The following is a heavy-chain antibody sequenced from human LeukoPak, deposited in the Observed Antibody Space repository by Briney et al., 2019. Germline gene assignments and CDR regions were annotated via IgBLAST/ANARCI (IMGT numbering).Heavy chain of an antibody. D-gene: IGHD3-3*01. V-gene: IGHV1-46*01. CDR3: ARGRGTYDFWSEAFGI. J-gene: IGHJ3*02. CDR2: INPSGGST. Sequence: GASVKVSCKASGYTFTSYYMHWVRQAPGQGLEWMGIINPSGGSTSYAQKFQGRVTFTRDTSISTAYMELSGLRSEDTAVYYCARGRGTYDFWSEAFGIWGQGTMVTVSS. CDR1: GYTFTSYY.